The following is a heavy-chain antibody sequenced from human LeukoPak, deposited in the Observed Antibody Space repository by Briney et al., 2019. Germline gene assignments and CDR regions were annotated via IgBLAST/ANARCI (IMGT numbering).Heavy chain of an antibody. Sequence: PSETLSLTCTVSGGSISSYYWSWIRQPPGKGLEWIGYIYYSGSTNYNPSLKSRVTISVDTSKNQFSLKLSSVTAADTAVDYCAREVFAYMDVWGKGTTVTVSS. V-gene: IGHV4-59*01. CDR2: IYYSGST. J-gene: IGHJ6*03. CDR1: GGSISSYY. CDR3: AREVFAYMDV.